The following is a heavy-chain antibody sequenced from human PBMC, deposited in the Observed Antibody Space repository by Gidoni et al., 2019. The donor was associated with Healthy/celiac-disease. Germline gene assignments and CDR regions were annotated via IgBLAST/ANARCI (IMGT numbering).Heavy chain of an antibody. Sequence: EVQLVESGGGLVKPGGSLRLSCAASGFTFSSYSMNWVRQAPGKGLEWVSSISSSSSYIYYADSVKGRFTISRDNAKNSLYLQMNSLRAEDTAVYYCARECGGDCREYFQHWGQGTLVTVSS. D-gene: IGHD2-21*02. V-gene: IGHV3-21*01. J-gene: IGHJ1*01. CDR1: GFTFSSYS. CDR3: ARECGGDCREYFQH. CDR2: ISSSSSYI.